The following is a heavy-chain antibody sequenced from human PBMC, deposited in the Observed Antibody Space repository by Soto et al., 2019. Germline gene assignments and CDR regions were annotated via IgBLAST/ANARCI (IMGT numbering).Heavy chain of an antibody. CDR2: ITGSGGTI. D-gene: IGHD2-21*02. J-gene: IGHJ4*02. Sequence: DVQLLESGGGLVQPGGSLRLSCAASGFSFSKYAMIWVRQAPGKGQEWVSGITGSGGTIEYAASVKGRFTISRDNSKNIVDLQLNSLRAEDTAMYYCAKDAVPGDGLWLVADWGQGTLVTVS. CDR3: AKDAVPGDGLWLVAD. V-gene: IGHV3-23*01. CDR1: GFSFSKYA.